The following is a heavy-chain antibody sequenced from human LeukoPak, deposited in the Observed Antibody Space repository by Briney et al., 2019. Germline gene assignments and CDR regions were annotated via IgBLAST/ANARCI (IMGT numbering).Heavy chain of an antibody. CDR2: LSGSGITT. Sequence: VGSLRLSCAASGFTFSNSAMSWVRQAPGKGLEWVSTLSGSGITTYYADSVKGRFTISRDNSKNTLYLQMNSLRAEDTAVYYCAKGIYSSGWSYFDYWGHGTLVTVSS. V-gene: IGHV3-23*01. CDR3: AKGIYSSGWSYFDY. J-gene: IGHJ4*01. D-gene: IGHD6-19*01. CDR1: GFTFSNSA.